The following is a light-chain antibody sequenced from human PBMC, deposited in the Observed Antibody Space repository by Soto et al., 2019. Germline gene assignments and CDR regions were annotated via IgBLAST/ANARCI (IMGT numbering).Light chain of an antibody. CDR2: DAS. V-gene: IGKV3-11*01. Sequence: IRLTQSPGTLSLSPGEGATLSCRASQSVSSYLAWYQQKPGQAPRLLIYDASNRATGIPARFSGSGSGTDFTLTISSLEPEDFAVYYCQQRSNWPLTFGGGTKVDI. CDR1: QSVSSY. J-gene: IGKJ4*01. CDR3: QQRSNWPLT.